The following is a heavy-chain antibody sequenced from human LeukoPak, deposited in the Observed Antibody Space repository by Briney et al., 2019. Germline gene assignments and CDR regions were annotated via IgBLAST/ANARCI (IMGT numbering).Heavy chain of an antibody. J-gene: IGHJ3*02. CDR3: AREKAKAVAGTIGAFDI. V-gene: IGHV3-74*03. D-gene: IGHD6-19*01. Sequence: QPGGSLRLSCAASGFTFSSYFMHWVRQAPGKGLVWVSRVSNDGTYTEYADSVKGRFTISRDNAKDTLYLQVNSLRAEDTAVYYCAREKAKAVAGTIGAFDIWGQGTMVTVSS. CDR2: VSNDGTYT. CDR1: GFTFSSYF.